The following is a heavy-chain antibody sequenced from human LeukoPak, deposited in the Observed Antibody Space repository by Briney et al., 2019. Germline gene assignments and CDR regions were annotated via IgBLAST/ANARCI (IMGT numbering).Heavy chain of an antibody. CDR2: MNPSGGNT. Sequence: GASVKVSCKASGYTFTSYDINWVRQATGQGPEWMGWMNPSGGNTGFAQRFQGRVTMTRDTSINTAYLELSSLISEDTAVYYCATHTYYYSSGSFAYWGQGTLVTVSS. J-gene: IGHJ4*02. CDR3: ATHTYYYSSGSFAY. V-gene: IGHV1-8*01. CDR1: GYTFTSYD. D-gene: IGHD3-10*01.